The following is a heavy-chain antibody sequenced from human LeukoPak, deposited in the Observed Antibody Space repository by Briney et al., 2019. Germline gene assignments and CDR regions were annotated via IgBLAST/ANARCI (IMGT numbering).Heavy chain of an antibody. CDR1: GFTVSSYW. CDR3: SRVKDTRDDFDI. V-gene: IGHV3-7*01. CDR2: IKHDGSEK. J-gene: IGHJ3*02. Sequence: GGSLRRSCAASGFTVSSYWMSWVRQAPGKGLEWVANIKHDGSEKYYVDAVKGRFTISRDNAKDSLYLQINSLTAQTTAVYYCSRVKDTRDDFDIWGQGTMVTVSS.